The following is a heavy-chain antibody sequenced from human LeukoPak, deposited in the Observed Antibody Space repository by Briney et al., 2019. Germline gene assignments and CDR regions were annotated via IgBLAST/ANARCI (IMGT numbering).Heavy chain of an antibody. D-gene: IGHD3-10*01. CDR1: GFTFSNYV. J-gene: IGHJ4*02. Sequence: PGGSLRLSCAASGFTFSNYVMSWVRQAPGKGLEWVSSITGSGSSTYDADLVKGRFTISRDNSKNTLYLQMNSLRAEDTAVYYCAKELEEWFGELWPGRSLWDYWGQGTLVTVSS. CDR2: ITGSGSST. V-gene: IGHV3-23*01. CDR3: AKELEEWFGELWPGRSLWDY.